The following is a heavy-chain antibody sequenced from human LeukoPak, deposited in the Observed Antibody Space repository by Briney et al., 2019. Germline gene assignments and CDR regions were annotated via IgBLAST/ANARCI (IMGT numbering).Heavy chain of an antibody. CDR1: GFTFSSYE. V-gene: IGHV3-48*03. Sequence: SGGSLRLSCAASGFTFSSYEMNWVRQAPGKGLEWVPYISSSGSTIYYADSVKGRFTISRDNAKNSLYLRMNSLRAEDTAVYYCARRRDGYDDYWGQGALVTVSS. CDR2: ISSSGSTI. D-gene: IGHD5-24*01. CDR3: ARRRDGYDDY. J-gene: IGHJ4*02.